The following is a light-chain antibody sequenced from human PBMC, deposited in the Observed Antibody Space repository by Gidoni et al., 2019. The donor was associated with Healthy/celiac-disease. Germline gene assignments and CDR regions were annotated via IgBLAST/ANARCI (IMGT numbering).Light chain of an antibody. CDR2: RNN. J-gene: IGLJ3*02. V-gene: IGLV1-47*01. Sequence: SLLTPPPSAAWTPGQRVTISCSGSSSNIGSNYVYWYQQLPGTAPKLLIYRNNQRPSGVPDRFSGSKSGTSASLAISGLRSEDEADYYCAAWDDSLSGVFGGGTKLTVL. CDR3: AAWDDSLSGV. CDR1: SSNIGSNY.